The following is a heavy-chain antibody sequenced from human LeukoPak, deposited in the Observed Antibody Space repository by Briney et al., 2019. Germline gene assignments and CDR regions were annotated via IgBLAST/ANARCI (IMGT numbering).Heavy chain of an antibody. V-gene: IGHV1-2*02. Sequence: EASVKVSCKASGYTFTGYYMHWVRQAPGQGLEWMGWINSNSGGTNYAQKFQGRVTMTRDTSISTACMELSRLRSGDTAVYYCAHYCSGGSCHSDYWGQGTLVTVSS. CDR3: AHYCSGGSCHSDY. J-gene: IGHJ4*02. CDR1: GYTFTGYY. CDR2: INSNSGGT. D-gene: IGHD2-15*01.